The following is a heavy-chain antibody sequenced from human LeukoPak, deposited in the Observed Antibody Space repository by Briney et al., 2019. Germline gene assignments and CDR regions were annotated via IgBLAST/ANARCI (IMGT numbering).Heavy chain of an antibody. D-gene: IGHD3-10*01. J-gene: IGHJ4*02. V-gene: IGHV3-23*01. CDR2: INGDGGGDTT. CDR1: GFTFSSSA. Sequence: HPGGSLRLSCAASGFTFSSSAISWVRQAPGKGLQWRSTINGDGGGDTTNYADPVKGRFTISRDTSKNTLYLQMSSLRVEDTAVYYCAKAYPTARGVNFDYWGQGTLVTVSS. CDR3: AKAYPTARGVNFDY.